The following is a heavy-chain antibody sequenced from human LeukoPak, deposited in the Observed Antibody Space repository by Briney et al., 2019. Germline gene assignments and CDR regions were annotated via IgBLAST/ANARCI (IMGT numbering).Heavy chain of an antibody. CDR3: VREAGYCASVCLKSNWFDP. V-gene: IGHV3-23*01. Sequence: GGSLRLSCAASGFPFSNHAMSWVRQPPGKGLEWVSPISNGNTYYADSVRGRFTISRDDSKNMVYLQMNSLRVEDTARYYCVREAGYCASVCLKSNWFDPWGQGTLVTVSS. CDR2: ISNGNT. D-gene: IGHD2-21*02. J-gene: IGHJ5*02. CDR1: GFPFSNHA.